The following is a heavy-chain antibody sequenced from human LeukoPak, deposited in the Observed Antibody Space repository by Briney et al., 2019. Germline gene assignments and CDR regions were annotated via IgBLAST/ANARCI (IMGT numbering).Heavy chain of an antibody. CDR3: AREGYSYGPENYFDY. CDR2: IYHSGST. J-gene: IGHJ4*02. CDR1: GGSISSGGYY. V-gene: IGHV4-39*07. Sequence: SETLSLTCTVSGGSISSGGYYWGWIRQLPGKGLEWIGSIYHSGSTYYNPSLKSRVTISVDTSKNQFSLKLSSVTAADTAVYYCAREGYSYGPENYFDYWGQGTLVTVSS. D-gene: IGHD5-18*01.